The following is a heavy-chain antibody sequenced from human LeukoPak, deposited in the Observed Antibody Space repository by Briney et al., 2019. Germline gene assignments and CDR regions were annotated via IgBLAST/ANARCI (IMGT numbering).Heavy chain of an antibody. CDR2: INPNSGGT. V-gene: IGHV1-2*02. Sequence: GASVKVSCKASGYTFTGYYMHWVRQAPGQGLEWMGWINPNSGGTNYAQKFQGRVTMTRDTSISTAYMELSRLRSDDTAVYYCARGIADYDFWNGYYYYFDYWGQGTLVTVSS. D-gene: IGHD3-3*01. CDR3: ARGIADYDFWNGYYYYFDY. J-gene: IGHJ4*02. CDR1: GYTFTGYY.